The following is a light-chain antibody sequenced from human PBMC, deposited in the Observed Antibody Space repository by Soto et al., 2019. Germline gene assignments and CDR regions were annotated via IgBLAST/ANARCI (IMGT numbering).Light chain of an antibody. Sequence: EIVLTQSPGTLSLSPGERATLSCRASQSLSSNYLAWYQQKPGQAPRLLIYGASNRATGIPDRFSGSGSGTDFTLTISRLEPEDFAVYYWQQYGSSSYTFGQGTKLEIK. V-gene: IGKV3-20*01. CDR1: QSLSSNY. CDR2: GAS. J-gene: IGKJ2*01. CDR3: QQYGSSSYT.